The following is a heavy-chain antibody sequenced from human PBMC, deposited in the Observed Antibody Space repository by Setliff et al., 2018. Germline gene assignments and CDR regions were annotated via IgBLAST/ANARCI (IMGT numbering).Heavy chain of an antibody. CDR3: ATRTFAVIPHSGLGLDYFYGMDV. Sequence: PSETLSLTCTVSGGSISSGSYYWSWIRHPAGKGLEWIGRVYTNGGSDYNPSLRSRVSMSLDTSKRQVSLNLNSVTAADTGVYYCATRTFAVIPHSGLGLDYFYGMDVWGRGTTVTVSS. CDR1: GGSISSGSYY. J-gene: IGHJ6*02. V-gene: IGHV4-61*02. D-gene: IGHD2-21*01. CDR2: VYTNGGS.